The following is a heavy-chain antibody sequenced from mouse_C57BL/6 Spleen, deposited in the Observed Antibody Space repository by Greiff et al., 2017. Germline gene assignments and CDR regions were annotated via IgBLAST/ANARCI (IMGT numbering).Heavy chain of an antibody. CDR2: IDPSDSYT. V-gene: IGHV1-69*01. Sequence: QVQLQQPGAELVMPGASVKLSCKASGYTFTSYWMHWVKQRPGQGLEWIGEIDPSDSYTNSNQKFKGKSTLTVDKSSSTAYMQLSSLTSEDSAVYYCARGGSSGYGAMDYWGQGTSVTVSS. CDR3: ARGGSSGYGAMDY. D-gene: IGHD3-2*02. CDR1: GYTFTSYW. J-gene: IGHJ4*01.